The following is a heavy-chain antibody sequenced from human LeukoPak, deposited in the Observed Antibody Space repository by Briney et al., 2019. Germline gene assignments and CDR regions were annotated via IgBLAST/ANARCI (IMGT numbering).Heavy chain of an antibody. J-gene: IGHJ4*02. CDR1: GFTFSTYT. D-gene: IGHD5-18*01. Sequence: NAGGSLRLSCAASGFTFSTYTMNWVRQAPGKGREWVSTVSDSSDVHYSDSVKGRFTISRDNARNSLYLQMNSLRDEDTAVYYCARDGLHTAHFDYWGQGTLVTVSS. CDR2: VSDSSDV. CDR3: ARDGLHTAHFDY. V-gene: IGHV3-21*01.